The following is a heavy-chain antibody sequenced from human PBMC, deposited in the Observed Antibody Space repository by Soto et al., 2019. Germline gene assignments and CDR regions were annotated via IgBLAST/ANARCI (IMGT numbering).Heavy chain of an antibody. Sequence: GGSLRLSCAASGFTFSSYAMSWVRQAPGKGLEWVSAISGSGGSTYYADSVKGRFTISRDNSKNTLYLQMNSLKAEDTAVYYCAKDQYYYDSSGYYTKYFDYWGQGTLVTVSS. CDR3: AKDQYYYDSSGYYTKYFDY. V-gene: IGHV3-23*01. J-gene: IGHJ4*02. CDR2: ISGSGGST. CDR1: GFTFSSYA. D-gene: IGHD3-22*01.